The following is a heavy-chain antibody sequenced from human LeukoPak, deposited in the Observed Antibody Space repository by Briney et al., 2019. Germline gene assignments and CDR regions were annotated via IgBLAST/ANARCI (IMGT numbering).Heavy chain of an antibody. CDR2: ISSSSSSI. J-gene: IGHJ6*02. Sequence: GGSLRLSCAASGFTFSSYSMNWVRQAPGKGLEWVSSISSSSSSIYYADSVKGRFTISRDNAKNSLYVQMNSLRAEDTAVYYCARDDYSVPNYYYYGMDVWGQGTTVTVSS. CDR3: ARDDYSVPNYYYYGMDV. CDR1: GFTFSSYS. D-gene: IGHD4-11*01. V-gene: IGHV3-21*01.